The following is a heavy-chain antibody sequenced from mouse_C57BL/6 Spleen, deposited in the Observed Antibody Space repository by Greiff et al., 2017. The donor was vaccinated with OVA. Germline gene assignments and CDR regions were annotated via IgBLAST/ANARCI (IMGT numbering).Heavy chain of an antibody. CDR3: ARGWVYFDY. D-gene: IGHD2-3*01. CDR1: GFTFSDYG. J-gene: IGHJ2*01. CDR2: ISSGSSTI. Sequence: EVKLMESGGGLVKPGGSLKLSCAASGFTFSDYGMHWVRQAPEKGLEWVAYISSGSSTIYYADTVKGRFTISRDKAKNTLFLQMTSLRSEDTAMYYCARGWVYFDYWGQGTTLTVSS. V-gene: IGHV5-17*01.